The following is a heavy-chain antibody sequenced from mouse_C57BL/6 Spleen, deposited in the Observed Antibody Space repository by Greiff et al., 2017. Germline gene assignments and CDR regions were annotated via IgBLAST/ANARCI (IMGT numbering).Heavy chain of an antibody. CDR3: TSSYYEDARDY. V-gene: IGHV1-15*01. D-gene: IGHD2-4*01. J-gene: IGHJ4*01. CDR2: IDPETGGT. Sequence: QVQLQQSGAELVRPGASVTLSCKASGYTFTDYEMHWVKQTPVHGLEWIGAIDPETGGTAYNQKFKGKAILTADKSSSTAYMELRSLTSEDSAVYYCTSSYYEDARDYWGQGTSVTVSS. CDR1: GYTFTDYE.